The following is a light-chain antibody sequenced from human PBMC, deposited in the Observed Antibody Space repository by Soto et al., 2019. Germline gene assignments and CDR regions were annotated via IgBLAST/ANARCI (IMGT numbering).Light chain of an antibody. CDR1: QSVSNN. Sequence: EIVMTQSPATLSVSPGEKATLSCRASQSVSNNLAWFQQKPGQVPRLLIYGASNRATGVSARFSGSGSGTEFTLTISSLQPDDFAVYYCRQYGSSFGQGTRLEI. J-gene: IGKJ5*01. CDR2: GAS. CDR3: RQYGSS. V-gene: IGKV3-15*01.